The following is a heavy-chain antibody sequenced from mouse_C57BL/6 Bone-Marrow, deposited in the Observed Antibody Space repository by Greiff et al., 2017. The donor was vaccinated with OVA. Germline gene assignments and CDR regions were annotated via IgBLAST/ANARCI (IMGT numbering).Heavy chain of an antibody. CDR1: GFTFSSYA. V-gene: IGHV5-9-1*02. CDR3: TREGIYYGNYWFAY. D-gene: IGHD2-1*01. Sequence: VQLKQSGEGLVKPGGSLKLSCAASGFTFSSYAMSWVRQTPEKRLEWVAYISSGGDYIYYADTVKGRFTISRDNARNTLYLQMSSLKSEDTAMYYCTREGIYYGNYWFAYWGQGTLVTVSA. J-gene: IGHJ3*01. CDR2: ISSGGDYI.